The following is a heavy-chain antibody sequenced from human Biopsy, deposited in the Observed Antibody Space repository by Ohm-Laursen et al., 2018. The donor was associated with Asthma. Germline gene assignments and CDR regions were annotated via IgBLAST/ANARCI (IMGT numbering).Heavy chain of an antibody. CDR3: ARMITIFGVVSRGMDV. D-gene: IGHD3-3*01. J-gene: IGHJ6*02. CDR1: GFTFSSYS. V-gene: IGHV3-48*02. CDR2: ISSSSSTI. Sequence: LRLSCSASGFTFSSYSMNWVRQAPGKGLEWVSYISSSSSTIYYADSVKGRFTISRDNAKNSLYLQMNSLRDEDTAVYYCARMITIFGVVSRGMDVWGQGTTVTVSS.